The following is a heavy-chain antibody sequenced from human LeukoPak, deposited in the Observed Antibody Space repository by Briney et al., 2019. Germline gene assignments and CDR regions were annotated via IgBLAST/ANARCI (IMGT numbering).Heavy chain of an antibody. J-gene: IGHJ4*02. Sequence: GASVKVSCTASGYTFTGYYMHWVRQAPGQGLEWMGWINPNSGDTHYAQKFQGRVTMTSDTSINTAYMELSRLRSDDTAVYYCARGHRPDYWGQGTLVTVSS. CDR3: ARGHRPDY. CDR2: INPNSGDT. V-gene: IGHV1-2*02. CDR1: GYTFTGYY.